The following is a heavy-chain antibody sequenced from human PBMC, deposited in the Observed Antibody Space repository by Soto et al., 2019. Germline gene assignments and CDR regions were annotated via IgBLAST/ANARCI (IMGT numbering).Heavy chain of an antibody. CDR1: GGSVSSGSYY. V-gene: IGHV4-31*03. CDR2: IYYSGTT. CDR3: ARRALPQCINGVCYKDGFWDY. D-gene: IGHD2-8*01. J-gene: IGHJ4*02. Sequence: TLSLTCTVSGGSVSSGSYYWSWIRQHPGTGLEWIGYIYYSGTTYFNPSLKSRASISLDTSKNEFSLKLTSVTAADTAVYYCARRALPQCINGVCYKDGFWDYWGQGALVTVSS.